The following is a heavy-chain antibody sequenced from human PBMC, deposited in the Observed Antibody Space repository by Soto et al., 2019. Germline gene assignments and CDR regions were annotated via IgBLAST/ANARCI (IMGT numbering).Heavy chain of an antibody. CDR2: SA. CDR1: GGTFSIYT. V-gene: IGHV1-69*01. Sequence: QVQLVQSGAEVKKPGSSVKVSCKASGGTFSIYTISWVRQAPGQGLEWMGGSANSAQKFQGRLTVTADESTSTLYLELSSLTSEDTAVYYCAREGPPDIAWFDPWGQGTLVSVSS. D-gene: IGHD2-15*01. J-gene: IGHJ5*02. CDR3: AREGPPDIAWFDP.